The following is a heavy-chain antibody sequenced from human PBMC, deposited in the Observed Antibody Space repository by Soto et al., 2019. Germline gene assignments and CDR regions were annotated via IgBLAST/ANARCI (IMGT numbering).Heavy chain of an antibody. J-gene: IGHJ1*01. V-gene: IGHV3-7*01. CDR1: GFTFSSFW. D-gene: IGHD2-2*01. CDR2: IKGDGSAK. Sequence: GGSLRLSCAASGFTFSSFWMSWVRQAPGKGLEWVANIKGDGSAKNYLDSAKGRFTISRDNAKNSLYLQMSSLTAEDTPVYYCASSPKYCSSTSCRGYFQHWGQGTLVTVSS. CDR3: ASSPKYCSSTSCRGYFQH.